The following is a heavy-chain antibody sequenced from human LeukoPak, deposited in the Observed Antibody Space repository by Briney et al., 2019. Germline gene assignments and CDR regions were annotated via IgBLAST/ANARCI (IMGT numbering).Heavy chain of an antibody. CDR3: ARDKGAGYSSSWSYSYGMDV. CDR2: IYYSGST. D-gene: IGHD6-13*01. CDR1: GGSISSGGYF. V-gene: IGHV4-31*03. J-gene: IGHJ6*02. Sequence: SETLSLTCTVSGGSISSGGYFWNWIRQHPGKGLEWIGYIYYSGSTYYSPSLKSRVTISVDTSKNQFSLKLSSVTAADTAVYFCARDKGAGYSSSWSYSYGMDVWGQGTTVTVSS.